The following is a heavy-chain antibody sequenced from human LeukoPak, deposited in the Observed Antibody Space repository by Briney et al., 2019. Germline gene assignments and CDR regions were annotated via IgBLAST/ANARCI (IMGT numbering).Heavy chain of an antibody. D-gene: IGHD2-2*02. Sequence: ASVKVSCKASGYTFTSYYMHWVRQAPGQGLEWMGIINPSGGSTSYAQKFQGRVTMTTDTSTSTAYMELRSLRSDDTAVYYCARDQGCSSTSCYRDYYYGMDVWGQGTTVTVSS. CDR1: GYTFTSYY. V-gene: IGHV1-46*01. CDR3: ARDQGCSSTSCYRDYYYGMDV. CDR2: INPSGGST. J-gene: IGHJ6*02.